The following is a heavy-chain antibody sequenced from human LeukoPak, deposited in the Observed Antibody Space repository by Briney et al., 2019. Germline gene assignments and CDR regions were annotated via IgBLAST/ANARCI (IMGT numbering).Heavy chain of an antibody. CDR3: ARLGSYSGYDNYFDY. D-gene: IGHD5-12*01. V-gene: IGHV3-74*01. CDR1: GFTFSSYW. Sequence: GRSLRLSCAASGFTFSSYWMHWVRHAPGKGLVWVSRINSDGSSTSYADSVKGRFTISRDNAKNTLYLQMNSLRAEDTAVYYCARLGSYSGYDNYFDYWGQGTLVTVSS. CDR2: INSDGSST. J-gene: IGHJ4*02.